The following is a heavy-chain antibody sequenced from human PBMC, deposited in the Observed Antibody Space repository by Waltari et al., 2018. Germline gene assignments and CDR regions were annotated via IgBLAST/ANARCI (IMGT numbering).Heavy chain of an antibody. CDR1: GGSLIRNRPY. CDR3: ATYVGASIGTAAFDV. V-gene: IGHV4-39*01. J-gene: IGHJ3*01. Sequence: QLHLQEAGPGLVKPSETLSLTCSVSGGSLIRNRPYWAWIRQPPGKGLEWTATISYTGPTYYTPSLKTRVTISVDTSKNQFSLKLSSVTAADTAVYYCATYVGASIGTAAFDVWGQGTMVTVSS. D-gene: IGHD3-16*01. CDR2: ISYTGPT.